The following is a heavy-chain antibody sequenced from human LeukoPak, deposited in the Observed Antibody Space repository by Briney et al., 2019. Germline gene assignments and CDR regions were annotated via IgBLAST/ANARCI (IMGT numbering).Heavy chain of an antibody. D-gene: IGHD6-19*01. CDR3: VRGVSTTGWYNDAFDI. J-gene: IGHJ3*02. Sequence: GGSLRPSCVASGFTFSTYAIHWVRQAPGKGLEYVSSISTDGSITSYAKSVKGRFSISRDNSKNTLYLQMGSLRAEDMAVYYCVRGVSTTGWYNDAFDIWGQGTMVTVSS. V-gene: IGHV3-64*01. CDR2: ISTDGSIT. CDR1: GFTFSTYA.